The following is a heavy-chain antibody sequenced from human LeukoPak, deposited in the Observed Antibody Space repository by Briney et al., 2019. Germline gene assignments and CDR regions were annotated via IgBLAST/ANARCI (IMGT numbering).Heavy chain of an antibody. CDR1: GGSISSSSYY. V-gene: IGHV4-39*01. Sequence: PSETLSLTCTVSGGSISSSSYYWGWIRQPPGKGLEWIGSIYYSGSTYYNPSLKSRVTISVDTSKNQFSLKLSSVTAADTAVYYCARVDYHFDYWGQGTLVTVSS. CDR2: IYYSGST. CDR3: ARVDYHFDY. D-gene: IGHD3/OR15-3a*01. J-gene: IGHJ4*02.